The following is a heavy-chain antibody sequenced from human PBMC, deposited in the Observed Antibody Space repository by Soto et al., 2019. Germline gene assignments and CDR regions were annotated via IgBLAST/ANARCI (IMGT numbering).Heavy chain of an antibody. CDR1: GFTFSSYG. Sequence: QVQLVESGGGVVQPGGTLRLSCAASGFTFSSYGMQWVRQAPGKGLEWVAVIAYDGSLKYYVDSVKGRFTISRDNSKNTLYLQINSRRAEDTAVYYCAKDLKVSGSHYGTLNYYYGMDVWGQGTTVSASS. CDR3: AKDLKVSGSHYGTLNYYYGMDV. J-gene: IGHJ6*02. V-gene: IGHV3-30*18. CDR2: IAYDGSLK. D-gene: IGHD3-10*01.